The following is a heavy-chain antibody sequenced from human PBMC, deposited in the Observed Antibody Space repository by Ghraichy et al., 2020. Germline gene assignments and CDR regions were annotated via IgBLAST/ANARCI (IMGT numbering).Heavy chain of an antibody. CDR1: GVSISAYY. V-gene: IGHV4-59*01. Sequence: SETLSLTCTVSGVSISAYYWAWLRQPPGKGLEWIGYIHYNGGTNSNPSLRSLLTMSVDASRNQVSLELTSVTAADTAVYSCRGSGDYSVPPDYWGQGSLVSVSS. CDR3: RGSGDYSVPPDY. D-gene: IGHD3-3*01. J-gene: IGHJ4*02. CDR2: IHYNGGT.